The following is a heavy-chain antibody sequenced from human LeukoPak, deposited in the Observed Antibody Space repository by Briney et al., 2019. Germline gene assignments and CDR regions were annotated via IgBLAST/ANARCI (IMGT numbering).Heavy chain of an antibody. Sequence: GGSLRLSCAASGFTFSSYAMSWVRQAPGKGLEWVSAISGSGGSTYYADSVKGRFTISRDDSKNTLYLQMNSLRAEDTAVYYCAKDYSSSPRYFDYWGQGTLVTVSS. CDR1: GFTFSSYA. D-gene: IGHD6-6*01. V-gene: IGHV3-23*01. J-gene: IGHJ4*02. CDR2: ISGSGGST. CDR3: AKDYSSSPRYFDY.